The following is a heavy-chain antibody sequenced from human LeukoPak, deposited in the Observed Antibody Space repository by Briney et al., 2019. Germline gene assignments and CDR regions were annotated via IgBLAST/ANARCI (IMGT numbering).Heavy chain of an antibody. CDR3: AKDGAKYYDFWSGYYPYYYYYGMDV. Sequence: GRSLRLSCVASGFTFDDYAMHWVRQAPGKGLEWVSGISWNSGSIGYADSVKGRFTISRDNAKNSLYLQMNSLRAEDTALYYCAKDGAKYYDFWSGYYPYYYYYGMDVWGQGTTVTVSS. V-gene: IGHV3-9*01. CDR2: ISWNSGSI. D-gene: IGHD3-3*01. J-gene: IGHJ6*02. CDR1: GFTFDDYA.